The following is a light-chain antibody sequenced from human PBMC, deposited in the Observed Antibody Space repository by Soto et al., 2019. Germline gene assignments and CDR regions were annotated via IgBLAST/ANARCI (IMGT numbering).Light chain of an antibody. V-gene: IGLV2-14*01. J-gene: IGLJ1*01. CDR3: SSYTSSSTQV. Sequence: QSVLTQPASVSGYPGQSITISCTGTSSDVGGYNFVSWYQQYPGKAPKLMIYDVSDRPSGVSNRFSGSKSANTASLTISGLQAEDEADYYCSSYTSSSTQVFGTGTKLTVL. CDR2: DVS. CDR1: SSDVGGYNF.